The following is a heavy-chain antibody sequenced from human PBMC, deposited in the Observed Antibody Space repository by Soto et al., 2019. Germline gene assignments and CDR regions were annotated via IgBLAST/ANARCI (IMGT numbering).Heavy chain of an antibody. D-gene: IGHD5-12*01. CDR3: ARHSGYDYVY. CDR1: GGSISSSSYY. CDR2: IYYSGST. J-gene: IGHJ4*02. Sequence: SETLSLTCTVSGGSISSSSYYWGWIRQPPGKGLEWIGSIYYSGSTYYNPSLKSRVTISVDTSKNQFSLKLSSVTAADTAVYYCARHSGYDYVYWGQGTLVTVSS. V-gene: IGHV4-39*01.